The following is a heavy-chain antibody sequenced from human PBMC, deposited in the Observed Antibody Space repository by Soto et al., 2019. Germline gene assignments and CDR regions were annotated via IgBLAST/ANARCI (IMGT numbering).Heavy chain of an antibody. V-gene: IGHV4-31*03. Sequence: SETLSLTCIVSGGSIRSPTYYWSWSREHPGKGLEWVGYIYYSGSTFYNESLKSRVSISVDTSKNQFSLKLSSVTAADTAVYYCARSQTTVTSYDYWGQG. CDR1: GGSIRSPTYY. CDR3: ARSQTTVTSYDY. CDR2: IYYSGST. D-gene: IGHD4-17*01. J-gene: IGHJ4*02.